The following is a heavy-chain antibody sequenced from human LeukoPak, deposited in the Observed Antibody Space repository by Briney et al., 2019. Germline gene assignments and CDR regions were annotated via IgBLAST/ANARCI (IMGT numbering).Heavy chain of an antibody. CDR2: IYYSGST. D-gene: IGHD5-18*01. CDR3: ARGGLRGYGYGQRFDY. V-gene: IGHV4-61*05. J-gene: IGHJ4*02. Sequence: SETLSLTCTVSGGSISSSSYYWGWIRQPPGKGLDWIGYIYYSGSTNYNPSLKSRVTISVDTSKNQFALKLSSVTAADTAVYYCARGGLRGYGYGQRFDYWGQGILVTVSS. CDR1: GGSISSSSYY.